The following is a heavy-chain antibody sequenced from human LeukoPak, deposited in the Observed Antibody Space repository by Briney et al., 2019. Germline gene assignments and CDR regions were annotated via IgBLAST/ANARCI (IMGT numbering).Heavy chain of an antibody. CDR2: INPNSGGT. Sequence: ASVKVSCKASGYTFTGYYVHWVRQAPGQGLEWMGWINPNSGGTNYAQKFQGRVTMTRDTSISTAYMELSRLRSDDTAVYYCAPSLDSSGWYGYWGQGTLVTVSS. CDR3: APSLDSSGWYGY. D-gene: IGHD6-19*01. V-gene: IGHV1-2*02. J-gene: IGHJ4*02. CDR1: GYTFTGYY.